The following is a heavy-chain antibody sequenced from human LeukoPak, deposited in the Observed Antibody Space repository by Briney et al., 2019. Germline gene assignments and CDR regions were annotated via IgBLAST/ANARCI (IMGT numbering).Heavy chain of an antibody. D-gene: IGHD5-12*01. CDR2: IIGSSGRT. J-gene: IGHJ4*02. CDR3: AKGAYDYIEIAYFDY. CDR1: GFSFNSYA. Sequence: GGSLRLSCVASGFSFNSYAMNWVRQAPGKGLEWVSLIIGSSGRTFYADSVKGRFTISRDKSKNTLYLQMNSLRAEDTAVYYCAKGAYDYIEIAYFDYWGQGSLVTVSS. V-gene: IGHV3-23*01.